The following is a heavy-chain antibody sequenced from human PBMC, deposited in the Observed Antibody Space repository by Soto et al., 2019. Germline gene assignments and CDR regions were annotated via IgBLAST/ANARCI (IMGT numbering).Heavy chain of an antibody. V-gene: IGHV3-33*01. CDR3: ARAWTYARC. J-gene: IGHJ4*02. D-gene: IGHD1-7*01. Sequence: GGSLRLSCAASGFTFSTYGMHWVRQAPGKGLEWVAVIWYDGSNKYYADSVKGRFTISRDNSKNTLYLQMNSLRVEDTAIYYCARAWTYARCWGRGTLVTVS. CDR2: IWYDGSNK. CDR1: GFTFSTYG.